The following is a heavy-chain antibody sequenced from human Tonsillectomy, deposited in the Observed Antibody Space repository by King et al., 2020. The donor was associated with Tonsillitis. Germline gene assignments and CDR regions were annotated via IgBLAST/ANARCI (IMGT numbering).Heavy chain of an antibody. CDR2: IYYSVST. D-gene: IGHD2-2*01. CDR3: ARESVHCSSTSCYDT. J-gene: IGHJ5*02. V-gene: IGHV4-31*03. Sequence: QLQESGPGLVKPSQTLSLTCTVSGGSISSGGYYWSWIRQHPGKGLEWLGYIYYSVSTYYNPSPKSRVTISVYTSKNQFSLKLSSVTAADTAVYYCARESVHCSSTSCYDTWGQGTLVTVSS. CDR1: GGSISSGGYY.